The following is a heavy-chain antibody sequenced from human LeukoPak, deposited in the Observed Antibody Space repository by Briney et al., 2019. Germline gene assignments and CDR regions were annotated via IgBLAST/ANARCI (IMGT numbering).Heavy chain of an antibody. V-gene: IGHV3-66*02. D-gene: IGHD6-13*01. J-gene: IGHJ4*02. CDR1: GFTVSSNY. Sequence: PGGSLRLSCAASGFTVSSNYMSWVRQVPGKGLEWVSVIYSSGNTYYADSVKDRFTISRDNSKNTMYLQMNSLRTEDTAVYYCARRRSSSWGIDYWGQGTLVTVSS. CDR2: IYSSGNT. CDR3: ARRRSSSWGIDY.